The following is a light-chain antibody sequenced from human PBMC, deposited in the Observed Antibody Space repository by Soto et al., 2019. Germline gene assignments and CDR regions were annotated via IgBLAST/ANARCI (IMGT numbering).Light chain of an antibody. CDR2: YDS. CDR1: NIGSKN. CDR3: QVWDSSSDLYV. Sequence: SYELTQPPSVSVAPGKTARITCGGNNIGSKNVHWYQQKPGQAPVLVIYYDSDRPSGSPERFSGSNSGNTATLTISRVEAGDEADYYCQVWDSSSDLYVFGTGTKVTVL. V-gene: IGLV3-21*04. J-gene: IGLJ1*01.